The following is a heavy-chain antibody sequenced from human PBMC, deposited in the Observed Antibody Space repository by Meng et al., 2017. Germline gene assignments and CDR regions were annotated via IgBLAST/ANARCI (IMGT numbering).Heavy chain of an antibody. Sequence: SETLSPTCTVSGGSVSSGSYYWSWIRQPPGKGLEWIGYIYYSGSTNYNPSLKSRVTISVDTSKNQFSLKLSSVTAADTAVYCCARGVLLFYGSMSQYYYGMDVWGQGTTVTVSS. CDR2: IYYSGST. CDR1: GGSVSSGSYY. CDR3: ARGVLLFYGSMSQYYYGMDV. J-gene: IGHJ6*02. V-gene: IGHV4-61*01. D-gene: IGHD4-23*01.